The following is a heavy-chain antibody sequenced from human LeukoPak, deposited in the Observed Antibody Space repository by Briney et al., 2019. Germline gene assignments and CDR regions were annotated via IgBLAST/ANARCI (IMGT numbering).Heavy chain of an antibody. Sequence: SETLSLTCAVYGGSFSGYYWSWIRQSPGKGLEWIGEINHSGSTNYNPSLKSRVTISVDTSKNQFSLKLSSVTAADTAVYYCASNMVRGPGLWYYGMDVWGKGTTVTVSS. V-gene: IGHV4-34*01. CDR3: ASNMVRGPGLWYYGMDV. CDR2: INHSGST. CDR1: GGSFSGYY. J-gene: IGHJ6*04. D-gene: IGHD3-10*01.